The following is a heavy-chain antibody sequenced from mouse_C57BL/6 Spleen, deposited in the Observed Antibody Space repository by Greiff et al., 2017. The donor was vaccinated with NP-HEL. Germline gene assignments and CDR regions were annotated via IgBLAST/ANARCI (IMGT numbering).Heavy chain of an antibody. Sequence: VKLMESGAELVKPGASVKMSCKASGYTFTTYPIEWMKQNHGKSLEWIGNFHPYNDDTKYNEKFKGKATLTVEKSSSTVYLELSRLTSDDSAVYYCARGIYYYGSNYFDYWGQGTTLTVSS. CDR1: GYTFTTYP. J-gene: IGHJ2*01. D-gene: IGHD1-1*01. V-gene: IGHV1-47*01. CDR3: ARGIYYYGSNYFDY. CDR2: FHPYNDDT.